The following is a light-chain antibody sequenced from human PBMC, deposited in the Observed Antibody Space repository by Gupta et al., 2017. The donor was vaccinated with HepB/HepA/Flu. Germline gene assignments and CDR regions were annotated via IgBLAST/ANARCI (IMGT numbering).Light chain of an antibody. Sequence: QSALTQPASVSGSPGQSITISCTGTSSDIGSSNLVACYQQHPGNAPKLMIYDVSYRPSGVSNRFSGSKSGNTASLTISGLQAEDEAAYYCSSYGSSSTLFGGGTHLTVL. CDR3: SSYGSSSTL. CDR2: DVS. V-gene: IGLV2-23*02. CDR1: SSDIGSSNL. J-gene: IGLJ2*01.